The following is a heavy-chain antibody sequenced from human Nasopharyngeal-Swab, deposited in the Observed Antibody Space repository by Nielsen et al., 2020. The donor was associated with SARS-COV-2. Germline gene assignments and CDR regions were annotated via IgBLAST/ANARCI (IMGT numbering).Heavy chain of an antibody. CDR2: ISSSGSTI. CDR3: AGAYCGGDCYIAFDI. CDR1: GFTFSSYA. D-gene: IGHD2-21*02. Sequence: GESLKISCAASGFTFSSYAMSWIRQAPGKGLEWVSYISSSGSTIYYADSVKGRFTISRDNAKNSLYLQMNSLRAEDTAVYYCAGAYCGGDCYIAFDIWGQGTMVTVSS. V-gene: IGHV3-11*01. J-gene: IGHJ3*02.